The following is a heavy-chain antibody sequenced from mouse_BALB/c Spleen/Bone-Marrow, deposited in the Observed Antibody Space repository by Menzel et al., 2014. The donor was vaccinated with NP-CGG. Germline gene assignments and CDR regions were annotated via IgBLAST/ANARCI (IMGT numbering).Heavy chain of an antibody. CDR1: GYTFTSYW. V-gene: IGHV1-69*02. J-gene: IGHJ4*01. CDR2: IYPSDSYT. CDR3: TRRDYAMDY. Sequence: QVQLQQSGAELVRPGASVKLSCKASGYTFTSYWINWVKQRPGQGLEWIGNIYPSDSYTNYNQKFKDKATLTVDKSSSTAYMQLSSPTSEDSAVYYCTRRDYAMDYWGQGTSGTVSS.